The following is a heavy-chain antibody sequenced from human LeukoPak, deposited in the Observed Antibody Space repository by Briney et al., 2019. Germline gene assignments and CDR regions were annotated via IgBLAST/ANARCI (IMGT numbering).Heavy chain of an antibody. V-gene: IGHV3-74*01. Sequence: GGSLRLSCAASGFTFSSYWMHWVRQAPGKGLVWVSRINSDGSSTSYADSVKGRFTISRDNAKNTLYLQMNSLRAEDTAVYFCARVGGPAAPFDYWGQGTLVTVSS. D-gene: IGHD2-2*01. CDR2: INSDGSST. CDR1: GFTFSSYW. CDR3: ARVGGPAAPFDY. J-gene: IGHJ4*02.